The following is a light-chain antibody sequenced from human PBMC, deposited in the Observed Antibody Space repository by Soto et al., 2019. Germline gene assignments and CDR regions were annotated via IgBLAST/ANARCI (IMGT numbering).Light chain of an antibody. CDR1: QSVLYSSNNKNY. J-gene: IGKJ4*01. Sequence: DIVMTQSPDSLAVSLGERATINCKSSQSVLYSSNNKNYLAWYQPKPGQPPKLLIYWASTRESGVPDRFSGSGSGTDFTLTISSLQAEDVAVYYCQQYYSTPLTFGGGTKVDIK. V-gene: IGKV4-1*01. CDR3: QQYYSTPLT. CDR2: WAS.